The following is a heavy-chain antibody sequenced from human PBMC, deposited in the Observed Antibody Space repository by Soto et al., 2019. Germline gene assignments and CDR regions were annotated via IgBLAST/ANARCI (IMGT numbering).Heavy chain of an antibody. J-gene: IGHJ6*02. V-gene: IGHV3-30*18. CDR3: AKESGSYPPPYYYGMDV. CDR2: ISYDGSNK. Sequence: GGSLRLSCAASGFTFSSYGMHWVRQAPGKGLEWVAVISYDGSNKYYADSVKGRFTISRDNSKNTLYLQMNSLRAEDTAVYYCAKESGSYPPPYYYGMDVWGQGTTVTVSS. D-gene: IGHD1-26*01. CDR1: GFTFSSYG.